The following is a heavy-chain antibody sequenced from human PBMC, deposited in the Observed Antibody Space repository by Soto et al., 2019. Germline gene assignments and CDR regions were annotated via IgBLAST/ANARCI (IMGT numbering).Heavy chain of an antibody. CDR1: GDSIISDNW. CDR2: IHHSGSI. D-gene: IGHD3-10*01. V-gene: IGHV4-4*02. J-gene: IGHJ6*02. Sequence: SETLSLTCAVSGDSIISDNWWSWVRQPPGKGLEWIGEIHHSGSINYNPSLKSRVTILADKSKNQFSLRLTSVTAADTAVYYCAKSLLSPPYGMDVWGQGTTVTV. CDR3: AKSLLSPPYGMDV.